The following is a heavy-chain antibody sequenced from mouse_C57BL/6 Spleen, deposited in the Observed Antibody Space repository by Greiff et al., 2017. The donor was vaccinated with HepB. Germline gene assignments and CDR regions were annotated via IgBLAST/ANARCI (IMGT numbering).Heavy chain of an antibody. CDR1: GYTFTDYE. CDR3: TRDWDGAFDY. CDR2: IDPETGGT. D-gene: IGHD4-1*01. V-gene: IGHV1-15*01. Sequence: VQVVESGAELVRPGASVTLSCKASGYTFTDYEMHWVKQTPVHGLEWIGAIDPETGGTAYNQKFKGKAILTADKSSSTAYMELRSLTSEDSAVYYCTRDWDGAFDYWGQGTTLTVSS. J-gene: IGHJ2*01.